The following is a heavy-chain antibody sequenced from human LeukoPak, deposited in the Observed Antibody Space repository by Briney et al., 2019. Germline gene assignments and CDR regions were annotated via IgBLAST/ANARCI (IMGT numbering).Heavy chain of an antibody. Sequence: SSETLSLTCTVSGGSISSYYWSWIRQPPGKGLEWIGYIYYSGSTNYNPSLKSRVTISVDTSKNQFSLKLSSVTAADTAVYYCARDVVSGRHNWFDPWGQGTLVTVSS. CDR1: GGSISSYY. CDR2: IYYSGST. CDR3: ARDVVSGRHNWFDP. D-gene: IGHD1-26*01. J-gene: IGHJ5*02. V-gene: IGHV4-59*01.